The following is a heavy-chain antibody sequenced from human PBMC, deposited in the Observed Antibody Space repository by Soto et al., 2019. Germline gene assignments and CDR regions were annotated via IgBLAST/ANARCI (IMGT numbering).Heavy chain of an antibody. CDR1: GGTFSSYA. CDR3: ARERSHLDFWSGYYPHYYYYYGMDV. V-gene: IGHV1-69*01. CDR2: IIPIFGTA. D-gene: IGHD3-3*01. J-gene: IGHJ6*02. Sequence: QVQLVQSGAEVKKPGSSVKVSCKASGGTFSSYAISWVRQAPGQGLEWMGGIIPIFGTANYAQKFQGRVTITADESTSTAYMELSSLRSEDTAVYYCARERSHLDFWSGYYPHYYYYYGMDVWGQGTTVTVSS.